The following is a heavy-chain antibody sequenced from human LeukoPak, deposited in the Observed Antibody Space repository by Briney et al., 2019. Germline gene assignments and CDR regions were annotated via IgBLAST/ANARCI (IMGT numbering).Heavy chain of an antibody. CDR2: ISGDGGST. CDR3: AACPHIVVVVAALAEYFQH. V-gene: IGHV3-43*02. D-gene: IGHD2-15*01. CDR1: GFTFDDYA. J-gene: IGHJ1*01. Sequence: AGGSLRLSCAASGFTFDDYAMHWVRQAPGKGLEWVSLISGDGGSTYYADSVKGRFTISGDNSKNSLYLQMNSLRTEDTALYYWAACPHIVVVVAALAEYFQHWGQGTLVTVSS.